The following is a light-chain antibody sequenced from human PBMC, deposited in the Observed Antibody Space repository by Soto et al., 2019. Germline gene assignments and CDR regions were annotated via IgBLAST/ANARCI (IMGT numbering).Light chain of an antibody. CDR1: QSVTNW. CDR2: DAS. J-gene: IGKJ2*01. CDR3: QQYTTYPYT. Sequence: DIQMTQSPSTLSASVGDRVTITCRASQSVTNWLAWYQQKPGKAPNLLIYDASRLQSGIPSRFSGIGSGTEFTLTISSLQRDDFATYYCQQYTTYPYTFGQGTKLEIK. V-gene: IGKV1-5*01.